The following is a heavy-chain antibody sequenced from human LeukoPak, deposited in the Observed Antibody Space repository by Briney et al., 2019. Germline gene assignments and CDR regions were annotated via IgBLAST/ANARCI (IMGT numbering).Heavy chain of an antibody. CDR3: AKEISRIAVAQRGY. V-gene: IGHV3-23*01. J-gene: IGHJ4*02. CDR1: GFTFSNYG. CDR2: ISGSGGGT. D-gene: IGHD6-19*01. Sequence: GSLRLSCTASGFTFSNYGTTWVRQAPGKGLQWVPVISGSGGGTYYADSVKGRFTISRDNSKKTLYLQMDSLRVEDTAVYYCAKEISRIAVAQRGYWGQGTLVTVSS.